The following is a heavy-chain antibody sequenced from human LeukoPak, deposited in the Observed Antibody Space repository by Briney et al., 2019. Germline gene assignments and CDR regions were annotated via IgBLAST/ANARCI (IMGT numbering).Heavy chain of an antibody. CDR2: ISSSSSSM. D-gene: IGHD3-22*01. CDR1: GFTFSTYN. CDR3: ASQYYYDNSAYYTSDWFDP. J-gene: IGHJ5*02. V-gene: IGHV3-21*01. Sequence: KPGGSLRLSCAASGFTFSTYNMNWIRQAPGKGLEWVSSISSSSSSMYYADSVKGRFTISRDDAKNSLYLQMNSLRAGGTALYYCASQYYYDNSAYYTSDWFDPWGQGTLVTVSS.